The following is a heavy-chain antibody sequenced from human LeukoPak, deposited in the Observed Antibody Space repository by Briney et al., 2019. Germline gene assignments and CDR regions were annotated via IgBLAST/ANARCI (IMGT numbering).Heavy chain of an antibody. Sequence: GGSLRFSCASAGFTFDDYAMHWVRQAPGKGLEWVSLRSWNGHSTYYAGSVKGRFTVSRDNNKNSVYLEMKDLTMEDTALYYCAKDMEDYGGNSFDSWGEGTLVTVSS. CDR1: GFTFDDYA. CDR2: RSWNGHST. V-gene: IGHV3-43*01. J-gene: IGHJ4*02. CDR3: AKDMEDYGGNSFDS. D-gene: IGHD4-23*01.